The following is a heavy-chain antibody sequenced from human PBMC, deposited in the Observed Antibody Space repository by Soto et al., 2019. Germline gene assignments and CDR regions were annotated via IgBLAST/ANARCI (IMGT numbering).Heavy chain of an antibody. CDR3: GRDLTSNANCIDP. V-gene: IGHV4-30-4*01. Sequence: SETLSLTCSVSGDYIHVGGYYWTWIRQRPGKGLEWMGYIYYTGKTYYNPSLESRLTMSVDRSKNQFSLRLTSVTAADTAVYFCGRDLTSNANCIDPWGQGTLVTSPQ. D-gene: IGHD2-2*01. J-gene: IGHJ5*02. CDR1: GDYIHVGGYY. CDR2: IYYTGKT.